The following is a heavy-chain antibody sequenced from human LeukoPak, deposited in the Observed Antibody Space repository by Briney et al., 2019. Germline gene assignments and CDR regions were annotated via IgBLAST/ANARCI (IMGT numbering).Heavy chain of an antibody. CDR3: ARATYDFWSGYSPFDY. J-gene: IGHJ4*02. CDR1: GYTFTGYY. V-gene: IGHV1-2*02. Sequence: ASVKVSCKASGYTFTGYYMHWVRQAPGQGLEWMGWINPNSGGTNYAQKFQGRVTMTRDTSISTAYMELRSLRSDDTAVYYCARATYDFWSGYSPFDYWGQGTLVTVSS. CDR2: INPNSGGT. D-gene: IGHD3-3*01.